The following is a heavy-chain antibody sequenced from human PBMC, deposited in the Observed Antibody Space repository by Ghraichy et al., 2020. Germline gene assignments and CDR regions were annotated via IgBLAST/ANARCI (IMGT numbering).Heavy chain of an antibody. J-gene: IGHJ6*03. CDR2: INHSGST. CDR3: ARGCNYDTTRAFYYYYYMDV. CDR1: GGSFSGYY. D-gene: IGHD3-22*01. Sequence: ESLNISCAVYGGSFSGYYWSWIRQPPGKGLEWIGEINHSGSTNYNPSLKSRVTISVDTSKNQFSLKLSSVTAADTAVYYCARGCNYDTTRAFYYYYYMDVWGKGTTVTVSS. V-gene: IGHV4-34*01.